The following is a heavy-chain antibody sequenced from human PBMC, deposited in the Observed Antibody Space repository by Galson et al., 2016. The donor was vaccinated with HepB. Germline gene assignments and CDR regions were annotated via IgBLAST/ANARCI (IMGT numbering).Heavy chain of an antibody. Sequence: SLRLSRAASGFIFDDCDMSWLRQVPVSGLVCVSRINGARSSTNSADSVKGRFTISRDNTKNTLYLQMNSLRDEDTAVYYCARPALHGTGFDCWGQGTLVTVSS. J-gene: IGHJ4*02. CDR2: INGARSST. CDR1: GFIFDDCD. CDR3: ARPALHGTGFDC. D-gene: IGHD2-2*02. V-gene: IGHV3-74*01.